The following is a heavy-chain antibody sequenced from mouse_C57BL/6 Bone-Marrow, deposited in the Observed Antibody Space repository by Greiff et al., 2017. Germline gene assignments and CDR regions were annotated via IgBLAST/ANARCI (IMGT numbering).Heavy chain of an antibody. Sequence: VQLQQSGAELVKPGASVKISCKASGYAFSSYWMNWVKQRPGKGLEWIGQIYPGDGDTNYNGKFKGKATLTADKSSSTAYMQLSSLTSEDSAVYFCARRTTGTYAMDYWGQGTSVTVSS. CDR1: GYAFSSYW. D-gene: IGHD4-1*02. CDR2: IYPGDGDT. V-gene: IGHV1-80*01. J-gene: IGHJ4*01. CDR3: ARRTTGTYAMDY.